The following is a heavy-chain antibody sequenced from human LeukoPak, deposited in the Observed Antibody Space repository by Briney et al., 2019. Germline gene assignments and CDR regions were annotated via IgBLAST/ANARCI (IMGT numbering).Heavy chain of an antibody. J-gene: IGHJ5*02. CDR1: GFTFSDYY. D-gene: IGHD6-13*01. V-gene: IGHV3-11*01. Sequence: GGSLKLSCAASGFTFSDYYMSWIRQAPGKGLEWVSYISSSGSTIYYADSVKGRFTISRDNAKNSLYLQMNSLRAEDTAVYYCARNPYSSSWYSRFDPWGQGTLVTVSS. CDR2: ISSSGSTI. CDR3: ARNPYSSSWYSRFDP.